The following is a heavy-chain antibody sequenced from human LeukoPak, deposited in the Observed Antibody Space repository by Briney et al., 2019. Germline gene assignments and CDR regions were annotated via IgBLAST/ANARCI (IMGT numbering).Heavy chain of an antibody. CDR3: ARPYYYDSRIDP. Sequence: SQTLSLTCTVSGGSISSGDYYWSWIRQPPGKGLEWIGSTYYSGSTYYNPSLKSRATISVDTSKNQFSLKLTSVTAADTAVYYCARPYYYDSRIDPWGQGTLVTVSS. CDR2: TYYSGST. V-gene: IGHV4-30-4*01. J-gene: IGHJ5*02. CDR1: GGSISSGDYY. D-gene: IGHD3-22*01.